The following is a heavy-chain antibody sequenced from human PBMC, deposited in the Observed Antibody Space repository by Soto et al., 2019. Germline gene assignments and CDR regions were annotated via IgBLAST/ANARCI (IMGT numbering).Heavy chain of an antibody. Sequence: QLQLQESGPGLVKPSETLSLTCTVSGGSISSSSYYWGWIRQPPGKGLEWIGSIYYSGSTYYNPAPKSRGNISVETFKNPFSPKASSVTAASTAVYYWARHWDNMVRGVIITVGWFDPWGQGTLVTVSS. CDR2: IYYSGST. CDR3: ARHWDNMVRGVIITVGWFDP. V-gene: IGHV4-39*01. J-gene: IGHJ5*02. D-gene: IGHD3-10*01. CDR1: GGSISSSSYY.